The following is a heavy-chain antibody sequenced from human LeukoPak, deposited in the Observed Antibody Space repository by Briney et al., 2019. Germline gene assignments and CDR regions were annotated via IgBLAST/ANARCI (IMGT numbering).Heavy chain of an antibody. D-gene: IGHD6-19*01. J-gene: IGHJ4*02. Sequence: GGSLRLSCAASGFTFDDYAMHWVRQAPGKGLEWVSGISWNSGSIGYADSVKGRFTISRDNAKNSLYLQMNSLRAEDTALYYCAKGTGYSSGWYDPGFDYWGQGTLVTVSS. V-gene: IGHV3-9*01. CDR1: GFTFDDYA. CDR2: ISWNSGSI. CDR3: AKGTGYSSGWYDPGFDY.